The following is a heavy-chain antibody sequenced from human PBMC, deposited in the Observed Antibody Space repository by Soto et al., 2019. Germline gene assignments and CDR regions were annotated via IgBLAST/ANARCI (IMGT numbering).Heavy chain of an antibody. J-gene: IGHJ6*02. CDR2: ISAYNGNT. CDR1: GYTCTSYG. CDR3: ARDPAVSPPPWNLWGYYYYGMDV. V-gene: IGHV1-18*03. Sequence: QVQLVQSGAEVKKPGASVKVSCKASGYTCTSYGISWVRQAPGQGLEWMGWISAYNGNTNYAQKLQGRVTMTTDTSTSTAYMELRSLRSDDMAVYYCARDPAVSPPPWNLWGYYYYGMDVWGQGTTVTVSS. D-gene: IGHD1-1*01.